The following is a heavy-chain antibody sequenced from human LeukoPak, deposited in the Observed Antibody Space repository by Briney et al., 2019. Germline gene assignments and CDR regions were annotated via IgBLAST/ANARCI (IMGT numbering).Heavy chain of an antibody. J-gene: IGHJ5*02. CDR3: ARIYSSSWFLNWFDP. V-gene: IGHV4-59*08. CDR1: GGSISSYY. D-gene: IGHD6-13*01. CDR2: IYHSGST. Sequence: SETLSLTCTVSGGSISSYYWSWIRQPPGKGLECIGTIYHSGSTYYNPSLKSRVTISVGTSKNQFSLKLNSVTAADTAVYYCARIYSSSWFLNWFDPWGQGTLVTVSS.